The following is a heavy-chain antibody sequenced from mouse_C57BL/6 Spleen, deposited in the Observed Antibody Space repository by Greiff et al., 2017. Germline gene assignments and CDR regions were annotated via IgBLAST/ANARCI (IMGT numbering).Heavy chain of an antibody. V-gene: IGHV5-16*01. CDR3: ARGESLFDY. CDR1: GFTFSDYY. J-gene: IGHJ2*01. CDR2: INYDGSST. Sequence: EVMLVESEGGLVQPGSSMKLSCTASGFTFSDYYMAWVRQVPEKGLEWVANINYDGSSTYYLDSLKSRFIISRDNAKNILYLQMSSLKSEDTATYYCARGESLFDYWGQGTTLTVSS.